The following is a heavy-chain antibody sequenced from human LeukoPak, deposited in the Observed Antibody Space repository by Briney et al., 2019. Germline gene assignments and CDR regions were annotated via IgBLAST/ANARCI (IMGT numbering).Heavy chain of an antibody. CDR3: ATDHLRVGATGASDT. CDR2: IKQDGGEK. D-gene: IGHD1-26*01. Sequence: PGGSLRLSCAASGFTFSANSMNWVRQAPGKGLEWVANIKQDGGEKYYVDSVKGRFTISRDNAKNSLYLQMNSLRAEDTAVYYCATDHLRVGATGASDTWGQGTMVTVSS. V-gene: IGHV3-7*05. CDR1: GFTFSANS. J-gene: IGHJ3*02.